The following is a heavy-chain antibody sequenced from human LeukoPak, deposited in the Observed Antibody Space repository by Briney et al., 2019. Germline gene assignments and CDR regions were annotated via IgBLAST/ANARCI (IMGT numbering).Heavy chain of an antibody. CDR1: GFTFSSYS. V-gene: IGHV3-21*01. Sequence: GGSLRLSCAASGFTFSSYSMNWVRQAPGKGLEWVSSISSSSSYIYYADSVKSRFTISRDNAKNSLYLQMNSLRAEDTAVYYCARELAATNYWYFDLWGRGTLVTVSS. CDR3: ARELAATNYWYFDL. J-gene: IGHJ2*01. D-gene: IGHD2-15*01. CDR2: ISSSSSYI.